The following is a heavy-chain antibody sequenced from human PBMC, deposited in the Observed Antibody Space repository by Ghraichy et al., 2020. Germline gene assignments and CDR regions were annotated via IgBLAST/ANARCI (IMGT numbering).Heavy chain of an antibody. CDR3: ARVPLAPLYYYGMDV. J-gene: IGHJ6*02. CDR2: INPNSGGT. Sequence: SVKVSCKASGYTFTGYYMHWVRQAPGQGLEWMGWINPNSGGTNYAQKFQGRVTMTRDTSISTAYMELSRLRSDDTAVYYCARVPLAPLYYYGMDVWGQGTTVTVSS. V-gene: IGHV1-2*02. CDR1: GYTFTGYY.